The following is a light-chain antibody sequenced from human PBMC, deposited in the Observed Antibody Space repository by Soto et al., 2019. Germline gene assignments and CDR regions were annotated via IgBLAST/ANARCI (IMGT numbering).Light chain of an antibody. CDR3: QSYDSSLSGYV. CDR1: SSNIGAGYD. J-gene: IGLJ1*01. Sequence: QSVLTQPPSVSGAPGQRVTISCTGSSSNIGAGYDVHWYQQFPGTAPKLLIYVNSNRPSGVPDRFSGSKSGTSASLAITGLQADDEADYYCQSYDSSLSGYVFGTGTKLTVL. V-gene: IGLV1-40*01. CDR2: VNS.